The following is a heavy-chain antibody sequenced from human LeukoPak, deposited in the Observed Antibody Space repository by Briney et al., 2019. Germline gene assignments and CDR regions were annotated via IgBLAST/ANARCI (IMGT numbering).Heavy chain of an antibody. Sequence: AETLSLTCTVSGGPISSSSYYWGWIRQPPGKGLEWIGRNYYSGSTYYNPSLKSRVTISVDTSKNQFSLKLSSVTAADTAVYYCARSPLLGGYNWSGYFDLWGRGTLVTVSS. V-gene: IGHV4-39*01. D-gene: IGHD5-24*01. CDR1: GGPISSSSYY. J-gene: IGHJ2*01. CDR3: ARSPLLGGYNWSGYFDL. CDR2: NYYSGST.